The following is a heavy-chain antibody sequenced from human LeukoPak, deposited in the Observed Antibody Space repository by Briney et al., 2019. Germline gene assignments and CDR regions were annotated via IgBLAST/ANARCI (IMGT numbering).Heavy chain of an antibody. CDR3: ARDRMRWSGLNAFDI. CDR1: GGSFSGYY. V-gene: IGHV4-34*01. Sequence: SETLSLTCAVYGGSFSGYYWSWIRQPPGKGLEWIGEINHSGSTNYNPSLKSRVTISVDTSKNQFSLKLSSVTAADTAVYYCARDRMRWSGLNAFDIWGQGTMVSVSS. CDR2: INHSGST. J-gene: IGHJ3*02. D-gene: IGHD3-3*01.